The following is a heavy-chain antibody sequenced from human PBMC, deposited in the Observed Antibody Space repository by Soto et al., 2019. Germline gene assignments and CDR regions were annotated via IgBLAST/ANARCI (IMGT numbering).Heavy chain of an antibody. CDR3: ARLVETFYYYRMDV. CDR2: ISYDGNNK. V-gene: IGHV3-30-3*01. CDR1: GFTFSTYA. D-gene: IGHD6-6*01. Sequence: GGSLRLSCAASGFTFSTYAMEWVRQAPGKGLDWVALISYDGNNKYYADSVRGRFTISRDNSKNTLYLQMNTLRPEDTALYFCARLVETFYYYRMDVWGQGTTVTVSS. J-gene: IGHJ6*02.